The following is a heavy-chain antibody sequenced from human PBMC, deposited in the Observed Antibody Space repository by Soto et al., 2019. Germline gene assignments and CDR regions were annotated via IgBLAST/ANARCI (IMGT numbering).Heavy chain of an antibody. CDR2: IYYSGST. V-gene: IGHV4-59*08. CDR1: GGSISSYY. CDR3: ARINWNYYYMDV. J-gene: IGHJ6*03. Sequence: PSETLSLTCTVSGGSISSYYWSWIRQPPGKGLEWIGYIYYSGSTNYNPSLKSRVTISVDTSKNQFSLKLSSVTAADTAVYYCARINWNYYYMDVWGKGTTGTVSS. D-gene: IGHD1-20*01.